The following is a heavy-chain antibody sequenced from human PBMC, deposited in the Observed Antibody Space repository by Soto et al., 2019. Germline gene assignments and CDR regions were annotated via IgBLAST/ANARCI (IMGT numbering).Heavy chain of an antibody. CDR2: TKGKTDGGTT. CDR3: TTGVLRVDV. CDR1: GFTFINAW. D-gene: IGHD6-13*01. V-gene: IGHV3-15*01. J-gene: IGHJ6*02. Sequence: KPGWSLRLSCASSGFTFINAWMTWVRQAPGKGLEWVGRTKGKTDGGTTDYGAPVKGRFTISREDSKNTLYLQMNSLKTEDTGVYYCTTGVLRVDVWGQGTTVTVSS.